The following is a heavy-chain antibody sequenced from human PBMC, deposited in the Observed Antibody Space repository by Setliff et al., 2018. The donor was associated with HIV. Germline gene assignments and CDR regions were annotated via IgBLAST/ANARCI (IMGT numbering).Heavy chain of an antibody. CDR1: GGSISSGSYY. D-gene: IGHD4-4*01. CDR2: IDTSGTI. J-gene: IGHJ6*03. Sequence: SETLSLTCTVSGGSISSGSYYWSWIRQPAGKGLEWIGHIDTSGTINYNPSLKSRVIISVDTSKNQLSLKLISMTAADTAVYYCARTHYSFNLLEYYYYYYMDVWGKGTTVTVSS. V-gene: IGHV4-61*09. CDR3: ARTHYSFNLLEYYYYYYMDV.